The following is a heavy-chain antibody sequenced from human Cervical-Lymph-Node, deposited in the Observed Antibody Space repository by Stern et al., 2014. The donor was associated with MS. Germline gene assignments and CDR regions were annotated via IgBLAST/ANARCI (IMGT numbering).Heavy chain of an antibody. CDR1: GFTFRNYW. CDR3: TKDPYGPEDY. CDR2: INSYGTTI. J-gene: IGHJ4*02. D-gene: IGHD3-10*01. Sequence: EVQLVQSGGGLVQPGGSLRLSCVASGFTFRNYWMHWVRQGPGKGLVWSARINSYGTTIPHADSVKRRFTSSRDNAKITLYLQMNSLRVEDTAFYYCTKDPYGPEDYWGQGPSVTVSS. V-gene: IGHV3-74*03.